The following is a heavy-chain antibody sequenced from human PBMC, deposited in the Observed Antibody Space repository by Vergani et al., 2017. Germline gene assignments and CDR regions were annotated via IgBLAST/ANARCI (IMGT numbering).Heavy chain of an antibody. CDR3: AGRDAYCSSTSCYQNAFDI. CDR2: IYPGDSDT. V-gene: IGHV5-51*03. Sequence: EVQLVQSGAEVKKPGEPLKISCKGSGYSFTSYWIGWVRQMPGKGLEWMGIIYPGDSDTSYSPSFQGQVTISADKSISTAYLQWSILKALDTAMYYCAGRDAYCSSTSCYQNAFDIWGEGTMVTVSS. D-gene: IGHD2-2*01. J-gene: IGHJ3*02. CDR1: GYSFTSYW.